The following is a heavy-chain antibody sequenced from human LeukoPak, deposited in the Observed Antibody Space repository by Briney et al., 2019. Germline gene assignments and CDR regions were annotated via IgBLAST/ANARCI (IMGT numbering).Heavy chain of an antibody. V-gene: IGHV3-9*01. CDR2: ISWNSGSI. J-gene: IGHJ4*02. Sequence: GGSLRLSCAASGFTFDDYAMHWVRQAPGKGLEWVSGISWNSGSIGYADSVKGRFTISRDNAENSLYLQMNSLRAEDTALYYCANGLRWGQGTLVTVSS. CDR3: ANGLR. D-gene: IGHD5-18*01. CDR1: GFTFDDYA.